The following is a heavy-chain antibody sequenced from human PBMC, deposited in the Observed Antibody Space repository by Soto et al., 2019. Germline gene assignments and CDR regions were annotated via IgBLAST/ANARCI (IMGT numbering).Heavy chain of an antibody. V-gene: IGHV5-10-1*01. CDR3: ARLGYCTGTSCYTFDS. J-gene: IGHJ4*02. Sequence: GESLKISCHGSVYIFTSYWIGWVRQRPGKGLEWMGRINPSDSYTTYSPSFQGHVTISTDKSFSTAYLQWSGLKASDTAMYYCARLGYCTGTSCYTFDSWGQGTLVTVSS. CDR2: INPSDSYT. CDR1: VYIFTSYW. D-gene: IGHD2-2*02.